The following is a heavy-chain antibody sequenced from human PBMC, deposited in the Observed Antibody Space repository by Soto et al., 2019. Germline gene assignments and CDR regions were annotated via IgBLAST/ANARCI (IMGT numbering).Heavy chain of an antibody. CDR3: AKGAPGDTAMVDYYYGMDV. V-gene: IGHV3-30*18. J-gene: IGHJ6*02. CDR2: ISYDGGNK. D-gene: IGHD5-18*01. CDR1: GFTFSSYG. Sequence: GGSLSLSCAASGFTFSSYGMHWVRQAPGKGLEWVAVISYDGGNKYYADSVKGRFTISRDNSKNTLYLQMNSLRAEDTAVYYCAKGAPGDTAMVDYYYGMDVWGQGTTVTVSS.